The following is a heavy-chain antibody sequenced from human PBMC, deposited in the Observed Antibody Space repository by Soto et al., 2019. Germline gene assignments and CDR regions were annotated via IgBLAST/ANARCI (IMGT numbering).Heavy chain of an antibody. J-gene: IGHJ4*02. CDR3: TKGYCASHDPFDY. Sequence: GGSLRPSGAALGLTFISNAMNWVRKAPGKGPGRVSGFSGSGDRAYHETSVKGRFTISGAISKTRRYLQGNSLGAEDTAVYYCTKGYCASHDPFDYWGQGTQVTVSS. D-gene: IGHD2-15*01. CDR2: FSGSGDRA. V-gene: IGHV3-23*01. CDR1: GLTFISNA.